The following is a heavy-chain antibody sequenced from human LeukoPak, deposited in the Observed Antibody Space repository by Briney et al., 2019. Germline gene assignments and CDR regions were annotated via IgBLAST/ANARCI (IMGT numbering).Heavy chain of an antibody. V-gene: IGHV4-34*01. CDR2: INHSGST. J-gene: IGHJ3*02. CDR1: GGSFSGYY. CDR3: ARGLHIAVAGPGDAFDI. Sequence: SETLSLTCAVYGGSFSGYYWSWIRQPPGKGLEWIGEINHSGSTNYNPSLKSRVTISVDTSKNQFSLKLSSVTAADTAVYYCARGLHIAVAGPGDAFDIWGQGTMVTVSS. D-gene: IGHD6-19*01.